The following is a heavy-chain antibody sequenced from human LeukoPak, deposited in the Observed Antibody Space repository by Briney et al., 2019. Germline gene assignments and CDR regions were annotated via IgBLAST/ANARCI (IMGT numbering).Heavy chain of an antibody. V-gene: IGHV4-31*03. D-gene: IGHD3-22*01. CDR2: IHPSGML. Sequence: PSETLFRTCSVSGASFNSDDQYWNWIRQSPGKGLEWIGSIHPSGMLYNNPSLESRVTMSRDTSKNQFSLNLNSVTAADTAVYFCSRGLDSRKLGYWGQGILVTVSS. CDR1: GASFNSDDQY. J-gene: IGHJ4*02. CDR3: SRGLDSRKLGY.